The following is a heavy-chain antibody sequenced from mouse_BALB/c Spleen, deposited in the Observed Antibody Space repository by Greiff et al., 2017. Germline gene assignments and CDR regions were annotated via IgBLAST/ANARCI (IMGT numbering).Heavy chain of an antibody. J-gene: IGHJ4*01. CDR2: ISSGSSTI. V-gene: IGHV5-17*02. Sequence: EVQVVESGGGLVQPGGSRKLSCAASGFTFSSFGMHWVRQAPEKGLEWVAYISSGSSTIYYADTVKGRFTISRDNPKNTLFLQMTSLRSEDTAMYYCARPFITTVVAPYAMDYWGQGTSVTVSS. CDR1: GFTFSSFG. CDR3: ARPFITTVVAPYAMDY. D-gene: IGHD1-1*01.